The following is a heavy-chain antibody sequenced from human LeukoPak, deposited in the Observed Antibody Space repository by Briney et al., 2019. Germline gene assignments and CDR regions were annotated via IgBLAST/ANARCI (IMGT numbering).Heavy chain of an antibody. V-gene: IGHV4-34*01. CDR2: INHSGST. Sequence: SETLSLTCAVYGGSFSGYYWSWIRQPPGKGLEWIGEINHSGSTNYNPSLKSRVTISVDTSKNQFSLKLSSVTAADTAVYYCARGGPYSRSWYRRDAFDIWGQGTMVTVSS. D-gene: IGHD6-13*01. CDR1: GGSFSGYY. J-gene: IGHJ3*02. CDR3: ARGGPYSRSWYRRDAFDI.